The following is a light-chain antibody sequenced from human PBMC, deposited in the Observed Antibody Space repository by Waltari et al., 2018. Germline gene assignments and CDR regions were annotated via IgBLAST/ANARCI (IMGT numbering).Light chain of an antibody. CDR1: QSVRNN. J-gene: IGKJ2*01. Sequence: ETVMIQSPATLSVSPGERVTLYCSASQSVRNNVAWYQQPFGQAPRLLIYGASSRSTGVPPRFGGSWSGTEFTLTITSLQSEDFAVYYCQQYNEWPYTFGQGTKLEI. CDR2: GAS. CDR3: QQYNEWPYT. V-gene: IGKV3-15*01.